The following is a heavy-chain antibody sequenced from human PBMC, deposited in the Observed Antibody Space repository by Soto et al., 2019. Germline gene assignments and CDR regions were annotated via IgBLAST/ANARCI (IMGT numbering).Heavy chain of an antibody. D-gene: IGHD2-15*01. V-gene: IGHV1-69*13. J-gene: IGHJ4*02. CDR2: IIPIFGTA. CDR3: ASVDCSGCSCWGYYLDY. Sequence: SVKVSCKASGGTFSSYAISWVRQAPGQGLEWMGGIIPIFGTANYAQKFQGRVTITADESTSTAYMELSSLRSEDTAVYYCASVDCSGCSCWGYYLDYWGQGTRATV. CDR1: GGTFSSYA.